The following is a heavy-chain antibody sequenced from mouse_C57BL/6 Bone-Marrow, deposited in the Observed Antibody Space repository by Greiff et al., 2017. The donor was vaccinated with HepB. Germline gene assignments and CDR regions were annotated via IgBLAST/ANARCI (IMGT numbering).Heavy chain of an antibody. D-gene: IGHD1-1*01. CDR1: GYTFTNYW. CDR2: IYPGGGYT. CDR3: ASYGSTFFDY. J-gene: IGHJ2*01. Sequence: VQLQQSGAELVRPGTSVKMSCKASGYTFTNYWIGWAKQRPGHGLEWIGDIYPGGGYTNYNEKFKGKATLTADKSSSTAYMQFSSLTSEDSAIYYCASYGSTFFDYWGQGTTLTVSS. V-gene: IGHV1-63*01.